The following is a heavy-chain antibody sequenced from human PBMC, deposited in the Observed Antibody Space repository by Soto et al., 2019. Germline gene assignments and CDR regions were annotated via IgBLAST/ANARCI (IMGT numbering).Heavy chain of an antibody. CDR1: GFSVNDNY. D-gene: IGHD3-22*01. Sequence: PGGSLRLSCTASGFSVNDNYMAWVRQAPGKSPEWVAVIFTRGTAHYADSVTGRFTFSRDNSKRTLNLQLNNLRAEDTAVYYCTELWGYYFESWGQGTLVTAPQ. CDR2: IFTRGTA. J-gene: IGHJ4*02. CDR3: TELWGYYFES. V-gene: IGHV3-53*01.